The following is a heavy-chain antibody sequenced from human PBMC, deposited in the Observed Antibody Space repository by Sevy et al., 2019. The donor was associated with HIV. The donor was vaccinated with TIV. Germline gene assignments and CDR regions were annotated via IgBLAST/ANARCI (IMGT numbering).Heavy chain of an antibody. CDR1: GFTFSKYS. D-gene: IGHD2-8*01. CDR2: LSFGCGEI. CDR3: AREGCTKPHDY. J-gene: IGHJ4*02. Sequence: GGSLRLSCAASGFTFSKYSMSWVRQPPGKGLDWVSTLSFGCGEINHADSVKGRFTISRDNSKNSLYLQMNNLGAEDTAVYYCAREGCTKPHDYWGQGTLVTVSS. V-gene: IGHV3-23*01.